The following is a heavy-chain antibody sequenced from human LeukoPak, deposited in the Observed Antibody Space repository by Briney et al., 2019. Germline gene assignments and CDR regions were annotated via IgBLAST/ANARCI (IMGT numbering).Heavy chain of an antibody. CDR1: GFTFSNAW. CDR2: IKSKTDGGTT. J-gene: IGHJ4*02. D-gene: IGHD2-21*01. CDR3: TTDPTLAYCGGDCLGY. V-gene: IGHV3-15*01. Sequence: GGSLRLSCAASGFTFSNAWMSWVRQAPGKGLEWVDRIKSKTDGGTTDYAAPVKGRFTISRDDSKNTLYLQMNSLKTEDTAVYFCTTDPTLAYCGGDCLGYWGQGTLVTVSS.